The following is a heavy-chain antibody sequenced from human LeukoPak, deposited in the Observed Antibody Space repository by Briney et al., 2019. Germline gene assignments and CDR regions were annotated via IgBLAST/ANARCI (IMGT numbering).Heavy chain of an antibody. J-gene: IGHJ3*02. D-gene: IGHD3-10*01. V-gene: IGHV3-23*01. Sequence: PGGSLRLSCAASGFTFSSYAMNWVRQAPGKGLEWVSTISGSGGSTCYADSVKGRFIFSRDNSKNTLYLQMNSLRAEDTAVYYCAKDLWWFGEYDAFDIWGQGTMVTVSS. CDR1: GFTFSSYA. CDR3: AKDLWWFGEYDAFDI. CDR2: ISGSGGST.